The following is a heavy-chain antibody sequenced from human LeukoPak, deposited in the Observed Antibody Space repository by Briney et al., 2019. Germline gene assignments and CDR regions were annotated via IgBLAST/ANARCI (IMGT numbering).Heavy chain of an antibody. CDR2: ISDSGGNT. D-gene: IGHD6-19*01. Sequence: QSGGSLRLSCAASGFAFSSYTMSWVRQAPGKGLEWVSSISDSGGNTNYADSVKGRFTISRDNSKNTVCLQMNSLRAEDTAVYYCARDRYSSAWYEEWGQGTLVTVSS. CDR3: ARDRYSSAWYEE. CDR1: GFAFSSYT. V-gene: IGHV3-23*01. J-gene: IGHJ4*02.